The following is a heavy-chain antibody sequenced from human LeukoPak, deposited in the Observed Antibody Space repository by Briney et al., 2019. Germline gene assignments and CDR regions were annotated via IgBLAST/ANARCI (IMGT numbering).Heavy chain of an antibody. D-gene: IGHD3-3*01. CDR1: GLTFINFG. V-gene: IGHV3-23*01. J-gene: IGHJ3*02. Sequence: GGSLRLSCAASGLTFINFGMTWVRQAPGKGLEWVSAISGSAVITFYADSAKGRFTISRDNSKNTLYLQMNSLRAEDTALYYCARSRLSGINDAFDIWGQGTMVTVSS. CDR2: ISGSAVIT. CDR3: ARSRLSGINDAFDI.